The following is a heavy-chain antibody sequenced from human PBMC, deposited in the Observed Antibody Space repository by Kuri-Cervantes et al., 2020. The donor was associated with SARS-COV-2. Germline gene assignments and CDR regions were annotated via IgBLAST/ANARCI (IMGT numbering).Heavy chain of an antibody. CDR2: INHSGST. CDR3: AGSSKYYYYMDV. J-gene: IGHJ6*03. D-gene: IGHD2-2*01. V-gene: IGHV4-34*01. CDR1: GGSFSGYY. Sequence: SETLSLTCAVYGGSFSGYYWSWIRQPPGKGLEWIGEINHSGSTNYNLSLKSRVTISVDTSKNQFSLKLSSVTAADTAVYYCAGSSKYYYYMDVWGKGTTVTVSS.